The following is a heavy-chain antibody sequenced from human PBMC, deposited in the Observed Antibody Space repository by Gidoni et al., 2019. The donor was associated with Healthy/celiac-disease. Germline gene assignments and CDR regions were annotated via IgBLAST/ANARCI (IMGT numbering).Heavy chain of an antibody. V-gene: IGHV4-34*01. CDR1: GGSFSGYY. J-gene: IGHJ6*02. CDR2: INHSGST. D-gene: IGHD3-3*01. Sequence: QVQLQQWGAGLSKPSETLSLTCAVYGGSFSGYYWSWSRQPPGKGLEWIGEINHSGSTNYNPSLKSRVTISGDTSKNQFSLKLSSVTAADTAVYYCARGGAIFGVVIGYYYYYGMDVWGQGTTVTVSS. CDR3: ARGGAIFGVVIGYYYYYGMDV.